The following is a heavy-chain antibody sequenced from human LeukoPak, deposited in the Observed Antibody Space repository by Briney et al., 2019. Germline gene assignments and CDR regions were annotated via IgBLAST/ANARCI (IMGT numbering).Heavy chain of an antibody. J-gene: IGHJ4*02. Sequence: ASVKVSCKASGYTFTSYGISWVRQAPGQGLEWMGWISAYNGNTNYAQKLQGRVTMTTDTSTSTAYMELRSLRSDDTAVYYCVRDLNDFWSGSDYFDYWGQGTLVTVSS. CDR3: VRDLNDFWSGSDYFDY. CDR1: GYTFTSYG. D-gene: IGHD3-3*01. V-gene: IGHV1-18*01. CDR2: ISAYNGNT.